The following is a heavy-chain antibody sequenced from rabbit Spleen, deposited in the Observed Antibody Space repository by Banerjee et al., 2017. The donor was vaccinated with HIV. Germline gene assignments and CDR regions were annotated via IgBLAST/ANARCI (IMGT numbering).Heavy chain of an antibody. CDR1: GFSFSSYW. CDR2: IYNGSGGST. Sequence: QEQLEESGGDLVKPEGSLTLTCTASGFSFSSYWICWVRQAPGKGLEWIACIYNGSGGSTYYASWAKGRFTISKTSSTTVTLQMTSLTAADTATYFCARTYYSSSNYWIIFWDLWGPGTLVTVS. J-gene: IGHJ4*01. V-gene: IGHV1S45*01. CDR3: ARTYYSSSNYWIIFWDL. D-gene: IGHD1-1*01.